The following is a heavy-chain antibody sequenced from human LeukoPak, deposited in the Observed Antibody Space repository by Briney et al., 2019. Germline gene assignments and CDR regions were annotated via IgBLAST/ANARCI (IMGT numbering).Heavy chain of an antibody. V-gene: IGHV1-18*01. Sequence: GASVKVSCKASGYTFTSYGISWVRQAPGQGLEWMGWISAYNGNTNYAQKLQGRVTMTTDTSTSTAYMELRSLRSDDTAVYYCAKDPILRYFDWFPAFDYWGQGTLVTVSS. CDR1: GYTFTSYG. CDR2: ISAYNGNT. CDR3: AKDPILRYFDWFPAFDY. D-gene: IGHD3-9*01. J-gene: IGHJ4*02.